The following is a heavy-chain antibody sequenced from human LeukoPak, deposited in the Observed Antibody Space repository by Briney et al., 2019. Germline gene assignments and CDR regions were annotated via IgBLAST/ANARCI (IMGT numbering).Heavy chain of an antibody. Sequence: GGSLRLSCAASGFTFSDYYMSWIRQAPGKGLEWVSYISSSGSTIYYADSVKGRFTISRDNAKNSLYLQMNSLRAEDTAVYYCASSLAYCGGDCYAHYWGQGTLVTVSS. V-gene: IGHV3-11*01. CDR3: ASSLAYCGGDCYAHY. D-gene: IGHD2-21*02. CDR1: GFTFSDYY. J-gene: IGHJ4*02. CDR2: ISSSGSTI.